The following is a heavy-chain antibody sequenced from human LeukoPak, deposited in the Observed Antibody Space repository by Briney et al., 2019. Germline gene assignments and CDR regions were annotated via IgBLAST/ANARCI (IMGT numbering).Heavy chain of an antibody. CDR2: INPGDSDT. CDR3: ARDWKDPAAFDI. CDR1: GYTFTSYW. V-gene: IGHV5-51*01. Sequence: GESLNISCKASGYTFTSYWIGWVRQMPGKGLEWMAIINPGDSDTRYSTSFQGQVTISADKSISTAYLQWSSLKASDTAMYFCARDWKDPAAFDIWGQGTMVTVSS. D-gene: IGHD1-1*01. J-gene: IGHJ3*02.